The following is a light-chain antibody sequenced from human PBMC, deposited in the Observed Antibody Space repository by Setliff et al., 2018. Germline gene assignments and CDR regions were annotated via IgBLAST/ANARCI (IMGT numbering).Light chain of an antibody. CDR3: SSYAASDNPYV. V-gene: IGLV2-14*01. J-gene: IGLJ1*01. Sequence: QSVLTQPVSVAGSPGQSIAISCTGSSDDIGVYNLVSWYQQHPGKAPRLMIYEINNRPSGVSPRFSGSKSGNTASLTISGLQGEDEADYYCSSYAASDNPYVFGTGTKVTVL. CDR1: SDDIGVYNL. CDR2: EIN.